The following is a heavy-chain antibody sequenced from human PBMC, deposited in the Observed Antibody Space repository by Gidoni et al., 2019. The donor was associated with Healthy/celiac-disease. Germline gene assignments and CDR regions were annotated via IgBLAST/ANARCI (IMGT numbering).Heavy chain of an antibody. CDR3: ARDSIHDSSGYPSGWFDY. Sequence: QVQLVQSGAEVQKPGASVKVSCKASGYTFTSYSMHWVRQAPGQGLEWMGIINPSGGSTSYAQKFQGRVTMTRDTSTSTVYMELSSLRSEDTAVYYCARDSIHDSSGYPSGWFDYWGQGTLVTVSS. D-gene: IGHD3-22*01. V-gene: IGHV1-46*01. J-gene: IGHJ4*02. CDR1: GYTFTSYS. CDR2: INPSGGST.